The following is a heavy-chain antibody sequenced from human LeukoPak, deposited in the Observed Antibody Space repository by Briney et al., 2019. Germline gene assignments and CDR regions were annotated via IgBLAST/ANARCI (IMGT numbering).Heavy chain of an antibody. CDR3: AREAIVVVVAATLRSGAFDI. CDR1: GASMSTYY. V-gene: IGHV4-59*01. Sequence: SETLSLTCTVSGASMSTYYWSWIRQPPGKXLEWIGYIYYSGSTNYNPSLKGRVTISVDTSKNQFPLKLNSVTAADTAMYYCAREAIVVVVAATLRSGAFDIWGQGTMVTVSS. J-gene: IGHJ3*02. D-gene: IGHD2-15*01. CDR2: IYYSGST.